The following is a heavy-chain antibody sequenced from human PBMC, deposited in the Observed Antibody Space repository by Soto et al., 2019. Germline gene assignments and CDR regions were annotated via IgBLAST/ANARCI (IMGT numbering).Heavy chain of an antibody. CDR3: ATQKIQLWFSYYYYGMDV. D-gene: IGHD5-18*01. J-gene: IGHJ6*02. Sequence: GASVKVSCKVSGYTLTELSMHWVRQAPGKGLEWMGGFDPEDGETIYAQKFQGRVTMTEDTSTDTAYMELSSLRSEDTAVYYCATQKIQLWFSYYYYGMDVWGQGTTVTVSS. CDR1: GYTLTELS. CDR2: FDPEDGET. V-gene: IGHV1-24*01.